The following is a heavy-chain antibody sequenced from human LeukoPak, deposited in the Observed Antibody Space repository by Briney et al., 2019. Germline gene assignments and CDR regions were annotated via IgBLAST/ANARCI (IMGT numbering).Heavy chain of an antibody. V-gene: IGHV1-69*13. CDR1: GGTFSSYA. Sequence: SVKVSCKASGGTFSSYAISWVRQAPGQGLEWMGGIIPIFGTANYAQKFQGRVTITADESTGTAYMELSSLRSEDTAVYYCARVRLGYCSSTSCSVRYYYGMDVWGQGTTVTVSS. CDR3: ARVRLGYCSSTSCSVRYYYGMDV. J-gene: IGHJ6*02. CDR2: IIPIFGTA. D-gene: IGHD2-2*01.